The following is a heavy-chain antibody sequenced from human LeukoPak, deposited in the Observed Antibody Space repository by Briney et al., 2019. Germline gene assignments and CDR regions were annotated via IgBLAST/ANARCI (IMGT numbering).Heavy chain of an antibody. V-gene: IGHV1-18*01. CDR2: VCGDSTNT. CDR1: GYTFTSYG. CDR3: GRDLLGCSGGACYSSDY. J-gene: IGHJ4*02. Sequence: ASVTVSCKASGYTFTSYGITWVRQAPGQGLEWMGWVCGDSTNTNLAQRFQDRVTMTTDTSTNTAYMELRSLRSDDTAVYYCGRDLLGCSGGACYSSDYWGQGTLVTVSS. D-gene: IGHD2-15*01.